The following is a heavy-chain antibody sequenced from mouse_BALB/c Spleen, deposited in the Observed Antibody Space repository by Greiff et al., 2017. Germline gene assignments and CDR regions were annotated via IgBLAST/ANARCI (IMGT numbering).Heavy chain of an antibody. J-gene: IGHJ4*01. CDR2: ISYDGSN. D-gene: IGHD1-1*02. CDR1: GYSITSGYY. CDR3: ARDRWSRAMDY. V-gene: IGHV3-6*02. Sequence: EVHLVESGPGLVKPSQSLSLTCSVTGYSITSGYYWNWIRQFPGNKLEWMGYISYDGSNNYNPSLKNRISITRDTSKNQFFLKLNSVTTEDTATYYCARDRWSRAMDYWGQGTSVTVSS.